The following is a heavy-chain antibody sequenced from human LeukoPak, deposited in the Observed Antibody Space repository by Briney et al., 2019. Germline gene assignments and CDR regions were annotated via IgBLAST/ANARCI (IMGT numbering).Heavy chain of an antibody. V-gene: IGHV1-69*02. CDR1: GGTFSSYT. Sequence: SVKVSCKASGGTFSSYTISWVRQAPGQGLEWVGRIIPILGIANYAQKFQGRVTITADKSTSTAYMELSSLRSEDTAVYYCARRCVSGYDNDAFDIWGQGTMVTVSS. J-gene: IGHJ3*02. CDR3: ARRCVSGYDNDAFDI. CDR2: IIPILGIA. D-gene: IGHD5-12*01.